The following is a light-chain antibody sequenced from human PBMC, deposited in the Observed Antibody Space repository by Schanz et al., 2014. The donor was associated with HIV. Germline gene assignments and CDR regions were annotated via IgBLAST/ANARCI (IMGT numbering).Light chain of an antibody. J-gene: IGLJ1*01. Sequence: QSALTQPRSVSGSPGQSVAISCTGTSSDVGGYNYVSWYQQHPGKAPKLMIYDVTKRPSGVPDRFSGSKSGNTASLTISGLQADDEADYYCSSYTSSNTYVFGTGTKLTVL. V-gene: IGLV2-11*01. CDR2: DVT. CDR3: SSYTSSNTYV. CDR1: SSDVGGYNY.